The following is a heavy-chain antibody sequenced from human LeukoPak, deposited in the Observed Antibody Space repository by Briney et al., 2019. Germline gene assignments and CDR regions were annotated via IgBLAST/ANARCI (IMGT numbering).Heavy chain of an antibody. V-gene: IGHV4-4*02. Sequence: SETLSLTCAVSGGSISSSNWWSWVRQPPGKGLEWIGEIYHSGSTNYNPSLKSRVTISVDKSKNQFSLKLSSVTAADTAAYYCARRTRAVAYGKNYYGMDVWGQGTTVTVSS. CDR2: IYHSGST. CDR3: ARRTRAVAYGKNYYGMDV. CDR1: GGSISSSNW. D-gene: IGHD6-19*01. J-gene: IGHJ6*02.